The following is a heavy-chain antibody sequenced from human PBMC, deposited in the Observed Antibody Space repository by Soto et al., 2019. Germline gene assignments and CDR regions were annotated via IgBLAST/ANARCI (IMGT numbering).Heavy chain of an antibody. CDR3: AASIFYYGMDL. V-gene: IGHV5-51*01. CDR2: IYPGDSDT. Sequence: GASVNISCNVSGFNFTHYWIVWVRQLPGKGPEWLGIIYPGDSDTKYNPSFQGQVTISADKSITTTYLQWSSLKASDTAIYYCAASIFYYGMDLWGQGTTVTLS. J-gene: IGHJ6*02. CDR1: GFNFTHYW.